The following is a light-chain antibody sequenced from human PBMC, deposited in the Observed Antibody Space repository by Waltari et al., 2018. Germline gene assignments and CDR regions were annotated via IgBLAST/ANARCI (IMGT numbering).Light chain of an antibody. J-gene: IGLJ2*01. CDR3: YSSTDNSGI. CDR1: VLTKKY. CDR2: TDS. V-gene: IGLV3-27*01. Sequence: SYELTQPSSVSVSPGQTAKITCSGDVLTKKYARWFQQKPGQAPVLMIYTDSERPSRIPERFSGSSSGATVTLTITGAQVEDEADYYCYSSTDNSGIFGGGTTLTVL.